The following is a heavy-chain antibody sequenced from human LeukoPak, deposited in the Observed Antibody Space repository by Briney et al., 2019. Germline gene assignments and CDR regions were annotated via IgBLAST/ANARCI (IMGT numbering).Heavy chain of an antibody. D-gene: IGHD4-11*01. CDR3: TRHTGYISGQYSNYEDS. CDR1: GGSITNTKYY. J-gene: IGHJ4*02. Sequence: PSETLSLTCTLSGGSITNTKYYWGWIRQPPEKGLEWIGSIYYTGSTYYNPSLKSRVTISVDTSKNQFSLKLRSVTAADTALYYCTRHTGYISGQYSNYEDSWGQGTLVTVSS. CDR2: IYYTGST. V-gene: IGHV4-39*01.